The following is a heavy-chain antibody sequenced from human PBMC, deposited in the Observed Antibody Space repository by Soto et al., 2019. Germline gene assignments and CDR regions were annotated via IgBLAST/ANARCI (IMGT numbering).Heavy chain of an antibody. CDR2: FDPEDGET. CDR1: GYTLTELS. Sequence: RASVKVSCKVSGYTLTELSMHWVRQAPGKGLEWMGGFDPEDGETIYAQKFQGRVTMTEGTSTDTAYMELSSLRSEDTAVYYCATAAKSLVRYFDWYFDYWGQGTLVTVSS. J-gene: IGHJ4*02. D-gene: IGHD3-9*01. CDR3: ATAAKSLVRYFDWYFDY. V-gene: IGHV1-24*01.